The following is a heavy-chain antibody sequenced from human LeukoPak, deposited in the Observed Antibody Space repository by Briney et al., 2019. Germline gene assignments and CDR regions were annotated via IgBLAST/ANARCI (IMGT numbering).Heavy chain of an antibody. Sequence: GGSLRLSCAASGFTFSSYSMNWVRQAPGKGLEWVSSISSSSSYIYYVDSVKGRFTISRDNAKNSLYLQMNSLRAEDTAVYYCARDSRHYGDFADYWGQGTLVTVSS. D-gene: IGHD4-17*01. J-gene: IGHJ4*02. CDR2: ISSSSSYI. V-gene: IGHV3-21*01. CDR3: ARDSRHYGDFADY. CDR1: GFTFSSYS.